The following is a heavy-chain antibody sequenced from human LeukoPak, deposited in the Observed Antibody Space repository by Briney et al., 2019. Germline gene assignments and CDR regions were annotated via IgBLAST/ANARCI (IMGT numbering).Heavy chain of an antibody. CDR2: INPNSGGT. CDR3: ATRDPRITMVRGVVGI. Sequence: GASVKVSCKASGYTFTGYYMHWVRQAPGQGLEWMGWINPNSGGTNYAQKFQGRVTMTRDTSISTAYMELSRLRSDDSAVYFCATRDPRITMVRGVVGIWGQGTMVTVS. J-gene: IGHJ3*02. D-gene: IGHD3-10*01. V-gene: IGHV1-2*02. CDR1: GYTFTGYY.